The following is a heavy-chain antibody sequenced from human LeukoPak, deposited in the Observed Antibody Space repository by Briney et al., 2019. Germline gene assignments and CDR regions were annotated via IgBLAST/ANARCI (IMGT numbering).Heavy chain of an antibody. CDR3: ARDPDY. Sequence: GASVKVSCKASGYTFTSYDINWVRQATGQGLEWMGWISAYNGNTNYAQKLQGRVTMTTDTSTSTAYLELKSLRSDDTAVYYCARDPDYWGQGTLVTVSS. J-gene: IGHJ4*02. CDR2: ISAYNGNT. CDR1: GYTFTSYD. V-gene: IGHV1-18*01.